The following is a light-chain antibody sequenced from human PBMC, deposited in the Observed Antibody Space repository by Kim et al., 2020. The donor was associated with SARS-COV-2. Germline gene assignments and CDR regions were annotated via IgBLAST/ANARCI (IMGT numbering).Light chain of an antibody. Sequence: SVSAGQTASITCSGDKLGDKYTSWYQQKPGQSPVLVIYEDNKRPSGIPERFSGSTSGNTATLTISGTQAMDEADYYCQAWGSNTASFATGTKVTVL. V-gene: IGLV3-1*01. J-gene: IGLJ1*01. CDR3: QAWGSNTAS. CDR1: KLGDKY. CDR2: EDN.